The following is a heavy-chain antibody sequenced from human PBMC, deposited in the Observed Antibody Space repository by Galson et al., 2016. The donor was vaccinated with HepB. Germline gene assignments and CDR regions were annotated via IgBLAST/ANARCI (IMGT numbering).Heavy chain of an antibody. V-gene: IGHV3-23*01. Sequence: SLRLSCAGSRFTFSSYAMSWVRQAPGKGLEWVSVISGSGGSTGYADSVKGRFTISRDNSKNTLYLQMNSLRAEDTAVYYCAKEGTIFGVVPYGIDVWGQGTKVTVSS. CDR2: ISGSGGST. CDR3: AKEGTIFGVVPYGIDV. CDR1: RFTFSSYA. J-gene: IGHJ6*02. D-gene: IGHD3-3*01.